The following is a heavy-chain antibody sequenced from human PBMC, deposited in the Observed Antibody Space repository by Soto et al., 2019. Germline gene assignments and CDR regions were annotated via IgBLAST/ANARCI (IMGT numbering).Heavy chain of an antibody. J-gene: IGHJ4*02. CDR1: GGSISSGGYP. CDR3: ARGITPYYYDFWSGPSGWFDY. D-gene: IGHD3-3*01. CDR2: IYHSGST. V-gene: IGHV4-30-2*01. Sequence: PSETLSLTCAVSGGSISSGGYPWSWIRQPPGKGLEWIGYIYHSGSTYYNPSLKSRVTISVDRSKNQFSLKLSSVTAADTAVYYCARGITPYYYDFWSGPSGWFDYWGQGTLVTVS.